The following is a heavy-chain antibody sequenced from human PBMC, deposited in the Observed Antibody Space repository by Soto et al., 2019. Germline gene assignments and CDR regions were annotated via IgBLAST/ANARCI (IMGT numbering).Heavy chain of an antibody. J-gene: IGHJ4*02. CDR2: IIPIFGTA. Sequence: QVQLVQSGAEVKKPGSSVKVSCKASGGTFSSYAISWVRQAPGQGLEWMGGIIPIFGTANYAQKFQGRVTITADESTSTDYMELRSLRSEDTAVYYWATTIAARPDYFDYWGQETLVTVSS. V-gene: IGHV1-69*01. D-gene: IGHD6-6*01. CDR3: ATTIAARPDYFDY. CDR1: GGTFSSYA.